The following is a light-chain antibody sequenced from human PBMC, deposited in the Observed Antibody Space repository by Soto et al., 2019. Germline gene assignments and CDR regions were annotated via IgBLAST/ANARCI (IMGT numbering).Light chain of an antibody. CDR1: SSDVGAYNY. Sequence: QSALTQPASVSGSPGQSITISCTGTSSDVGAYNYVSWYQQYPGKAPKLMIYEVNNRPSGSSNRFSGSKSGNTASLTISGLQAEDEAHYYCSSYTTSSTYVFATGTKVTVL. CDR3: SSYTTSSTYV. J-gene: IGLJ1*01. CDR2: EVN. V-gene: IGLV2-14*01.